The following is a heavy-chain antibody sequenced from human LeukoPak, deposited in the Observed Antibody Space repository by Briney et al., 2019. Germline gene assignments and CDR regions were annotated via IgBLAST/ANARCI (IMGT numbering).Heavy chain of an antibody. Sequence: GGSLRLSCAASGFTFSSYWMSWVRQAPWKGLEWVANIKQDGSEKYYVDSVKGRFTISRDNAKNSLYLQMNSLRAEDTALYYCAKYIAVAGMTFWYFDLWGRGTLVTVSS. CDR3: AKYIAVAGMTFWYFDL. D-gene: IGHD6-19*01. V-gene: IGHV3-7*03. CDR1: GFTFSSYW. J-gene: IGHJ2*01. CDR2: IKQDGSEK.